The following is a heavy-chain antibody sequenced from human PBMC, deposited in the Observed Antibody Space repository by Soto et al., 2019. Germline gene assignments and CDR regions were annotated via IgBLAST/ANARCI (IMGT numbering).Heavy chain of an antibody. CDR2: IIPIFGTA. CDR1: GGTFSSYA. Sequence: QVQLVQSGAEVKKPGSSVKVSCKASGGTFSSYAISWVRQAPGQGLEWMGGIIPIFGTANYAQKFQGRVTITADESTSTAYMELSSLRSEDTAVYYCARYRGFLWFGELSSYFDYWGQGTLVTVSS. CDR3: ARYRGFLWFGELSSYFDY. V-gene: IGHV1-69*01. D-gene: IGHD3-10*01. J-gene: IGHJ4*02.